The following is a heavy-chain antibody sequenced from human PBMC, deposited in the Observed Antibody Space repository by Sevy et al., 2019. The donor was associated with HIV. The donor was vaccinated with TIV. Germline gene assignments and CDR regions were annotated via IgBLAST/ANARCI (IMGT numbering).Heavy chain of an antibody. V-gene: IGHV4-39*01. CDR3: AGPILTYNNGWSYYDY. CDR1: DASISSSGYY. Sequence: SETLSLTCTVSDASISSSGYYWGWIRQPPGKGLEWIASINYNGITFYNPSLKSRITISADTSKNQFSLDLSSVTAADTAIYYCAGPILTYNNGWSYYDYWGQGTVVTVSS. J-gene: IGHJ4*02. D-gene: IGHD6-19*01. CDR2: INYNGIT.